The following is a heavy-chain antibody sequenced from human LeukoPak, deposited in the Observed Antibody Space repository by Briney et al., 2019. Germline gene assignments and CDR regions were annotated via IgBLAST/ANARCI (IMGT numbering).Heavy chain of an antibody. V-gene: IGHV4-39*07. J-gene: IGHJ3*02. D-gene: IGHD3-10*01. CDR3: ARAPTPRLLWFGEFPLGAFDI. CDR1: GGSISSSSYY. Sequence: PSETLSLTCTVSGGSISSSSYYWGWIRQPPGKGLEWIGSIYYSGSTYYNPSLKSRVTISVDTSKNRFSLKLSSVTAADTAVYYCARAPTPRLLWFGEFPLGAFDIWGQGTMVTVSS. CDR2: IYYSGST.